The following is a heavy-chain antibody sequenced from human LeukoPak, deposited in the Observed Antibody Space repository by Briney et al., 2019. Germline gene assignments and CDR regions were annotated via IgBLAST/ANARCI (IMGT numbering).Heavy chain of an antibody. J-gene: IGHJ4*02. CDR2: ISSSSSTI. CDR1: GFTFSNYW. D-gene: IGHD1-26*01. V-gene: IGHV3-48*01. Sequence: GGSLRLTCAASGFTFSNYWMSWVRQAPGKGLEWVSYISSSSSTIYYADSVKGRFTISRDNAKNSLYLQMNSLRAEDTAVYYCARLALQEVGATQTYYLDYWGQGTLVTVSS. CDR3: ARLALQEVGATQTYYLDY.